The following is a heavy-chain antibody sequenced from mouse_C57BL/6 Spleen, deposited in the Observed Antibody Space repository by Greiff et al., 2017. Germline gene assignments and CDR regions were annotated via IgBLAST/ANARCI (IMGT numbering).Heavy chain of an antibody. CDR1: GYSIPSGYY. J-gene: IGHJ4*01. Sequence: ESGPGLVKPSQSLSLTCSVTGYSIPSGYYWNWIRQFPGNKLEWMGYISYDGSNNYNPTPKNRISITRDTSKNQYFLKLNSMTTEDTTTYDCAREKGERIYYYGGAYMDYWGQGTSVTVSS. CDR3: AREKGERIYYYGGAYMDY. CDR2: ISYDGSN. D-gene: IGHD1-1*01. V-gene: IGHV3-6*01.